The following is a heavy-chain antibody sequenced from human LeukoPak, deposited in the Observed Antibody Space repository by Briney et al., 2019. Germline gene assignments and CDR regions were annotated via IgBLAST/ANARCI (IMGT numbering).Heavy chain of an antibody. CDR3: ASKVTTGY. V-gene: IGHV3-66*01. J-gene: IGHJ4*02. Sequence: GSLRLSCVISGLTVSSTYMSWVRQAPGKGLEWVAVIYSGGTTNYADSVKGRFIVCRDSSKNTLYLQMNSLRAEDTAVYYCASKVTTGYWGQGTLVTVSS. D-gene: IGHD4-17*01. CDR1: GLTVSSTY. CDR2: IYSGGTT.